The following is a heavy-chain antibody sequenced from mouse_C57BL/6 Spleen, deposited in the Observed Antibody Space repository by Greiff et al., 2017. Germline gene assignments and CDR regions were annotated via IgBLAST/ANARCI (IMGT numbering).Heavy chain of an antibody. CDR1: GFSFTSYG. CDR2: IWGDRST. J-gene: IGHJ4*01. CDR3: AKEITTVDYAMDY. D-gene: IGHD1-1*01. Sequence: VQRVESGPGLVAPSQCLSLTCTVSGFSFTSYGVSWVRQPPGKGLEWLGVIWGDRSTNYHSALISRLSISKYNSKSQVFLKLNSLQTDDTATYYCAKEITTVDYAMDYWGQGTSVTVSA. V-gene: IGHV2-3*01.